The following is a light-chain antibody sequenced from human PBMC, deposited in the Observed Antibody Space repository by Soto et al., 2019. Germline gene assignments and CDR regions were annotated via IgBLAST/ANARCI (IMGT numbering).Light chain of an antibody. CDR2: GAS. CDR3: QQYSNWPPWT. CDR1: QSVGGN. V-gene: IGKV3-15*01. Sequence: DTVMTQSPVTLSVSPGERATLSCRASQSVGGNLAWYQQKHGQAPRLLIYGASKRATGVPDRFSGSGSGAVFTLTISSLQSDDFALYYCQQYSNWPPWTFGQGTKVEVK. J-gene: IGKJ1*01.